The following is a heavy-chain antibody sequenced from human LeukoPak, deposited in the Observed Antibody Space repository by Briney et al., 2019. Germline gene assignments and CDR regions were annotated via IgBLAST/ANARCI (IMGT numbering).Heavy chain of an antibody. CDR2: INPNSGGT. CDR3: ARVNLLVRKVATTPYYFDY. D-gene: IGHD5-12*01. J-gene: IGHJ4*02. V-gene: IGHV1-2*02. Sequence: ASVKVSCKASGYTFTVYYMHWVRQAPGQGLEWMGWINPNSGGTNYAQKFQGRVTMTRDTSISTAYMELSRLRSDDTAVYYCARVNLLVRKVATTPYYFDYWGQGTLVTVSS. CDR1: GYTFTVYY.